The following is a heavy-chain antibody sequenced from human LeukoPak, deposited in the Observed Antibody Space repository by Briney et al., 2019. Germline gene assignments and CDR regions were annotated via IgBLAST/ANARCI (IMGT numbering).Heavy chain of an antibody. J-gene: IGHJ4*02. CDR1: GFTFSSHA. CDR3: AKARGEIFSSYYFDY. V-gene: IGHV3-23*01. Sequence: GSLRLSCAASGFTFSSHAMSWVRQAPGKGLEWVSVISGGGGTTYYADSVKGRFTISRDNSKNTLYLQMNTLRAEDTAVYYCAKARGEIFSSYYFDYWGQGTLVTVSS. CDR2: ISGGGGTT. D-gene: IGHD2-21*01.